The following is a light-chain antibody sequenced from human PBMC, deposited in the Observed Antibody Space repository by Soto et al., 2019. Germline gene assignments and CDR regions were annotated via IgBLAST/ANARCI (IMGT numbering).Light chain of an antibody. J-gene: IGKJ5*01. Sequence: IQLTQSPSSLSASVGDRVTVTWRASQGIASYLAWYQQGPGKAPKLLIYGASTLQSGVPSRFSGSGSGTDFTLTITSLQPEDFATYYCQQLNDYPISFGQGTRLEI. V-gene: IGKV1-9*01. CDR1: QGIASY. CDR2: GAS. CDR3: QQLNDYPIS.